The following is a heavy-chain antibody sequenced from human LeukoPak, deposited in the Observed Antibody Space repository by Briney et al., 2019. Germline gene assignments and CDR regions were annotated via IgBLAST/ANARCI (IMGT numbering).Heavy chain of an antibody. Sequence: PSETLSLTCTVSGYSISSGYYWGWIRRPPGKGLEWIGSIYHSGSTYYNPSLKSRFTISVDTYKNQFSLNLSSVAAADTAVYYCARGGQQLVRGYFQHWGQGTLVTVSS. CDR1: GYSISSGYY. V-gene: IGHV4-38-2*02. D-gene: IGHD6-13*01. J-gene: IGHJ1*01. CDR3: ARGGQQLVRGYFQH. CDR2: IYHSGST.